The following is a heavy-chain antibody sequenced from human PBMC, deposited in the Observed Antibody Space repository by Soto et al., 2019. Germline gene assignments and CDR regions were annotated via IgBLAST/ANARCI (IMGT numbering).Heavy chain of an antibody. CDR2: ISAYNGNT. Sequence: QVQLVQSGAEVKKPGASVKVSCKASGYTFTSYGISWVRQAPGQGLEWMGWISAYNGNTNYAQQLQGRVTMTTDTSASIAYVDLRRLRYDNSAVYYCAGTPVFNTVVRGVNRYGLGPWGQGSRVTVSA. D-gene: IGHD3-10*01. V-gene: IGHV1-18*01. CDR3: AGTPVFNTVVRGVNRYGLGP. J-gene: IGHJ5*02. CDR1: GYTFTSYG.